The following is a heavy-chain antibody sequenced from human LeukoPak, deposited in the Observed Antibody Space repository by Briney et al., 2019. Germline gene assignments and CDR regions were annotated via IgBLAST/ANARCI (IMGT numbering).Heavy chain of an antibody. D-gene: IGHD3-22*01. CDR2: INPNSGNT. CDR1: GYIFTGYY. V-gene: IGHV1-8*03. CDR3: ARGFYGSGYHVDY. Sequence: GASVKVSCKASGYIFTGYYMHWVRQAPGQGLEWMGWINPNSGNTGYAQKFQGRVTITRNTSISTAYMELSSLRSEDTAVYYCARGFYGSGYHVDYWGQGTLVTVSS. J-gene: IGHJ4*02.